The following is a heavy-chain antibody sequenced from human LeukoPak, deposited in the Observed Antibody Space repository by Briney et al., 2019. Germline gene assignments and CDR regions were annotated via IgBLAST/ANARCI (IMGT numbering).Heavy chain of an antibody. CDR3: ARGFALDF. CDR1: GDTFSSNSAA. Sequence: SQTLSLTCDISGDTFSSNSAAWNWLRQSPSRGLEWLGRTYYRSKWYYDYAVSVKSLITISPDTSKNQFSLQLNSVTADDTAVYYCARGFALDFWGQGTMVTVSS. J-gene: IGHJ3*01. V-gene: IGHV6-1*01. CDR2: TYYRSKWYY.